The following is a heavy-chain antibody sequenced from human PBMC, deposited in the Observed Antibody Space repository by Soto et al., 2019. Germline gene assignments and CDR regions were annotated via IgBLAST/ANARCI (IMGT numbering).Heavy chain of an antibody. Sequence: GGSLKLACAASGLTFCGKTMSLVRKAPGKGLEWVALIAPDASQIYYADSVKGRFTISRDNSKNTLYLQMNSLRAEDTSLYLCATDIHATWLLNSWGQGTLVTVSS. CDR2: IAPDASQI. V-gene: IGHV3-30-3*01. J-gene: IGHJ4*02. D-gene: IGHD2-2*02. CDR1: GLTFCGKT. CDR3: ATDIHATWLLNS.